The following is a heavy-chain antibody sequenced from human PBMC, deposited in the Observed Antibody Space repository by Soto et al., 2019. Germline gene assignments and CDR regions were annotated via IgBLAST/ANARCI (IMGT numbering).Heavy chain of an antibody. J-gene: IGHJ2*01. D-gene: IGHD6-19*01. Sequence: EVQLVETGGGLIQPGGSLRLSCAASGFTVSSNYMSWVRQAPGKGLEWVSVIYSGGSTYYADSVKGRFTISRDNSKNTLYLQMNSLRAEDTSVYYCAGPSSGWSAHTGPGYVDLWGRGTLVTVSS. CDR1: GFTVSSNY. CDR2: IYSGGST. CDR3: AGPSSGWSAHTGPGYVDL. V-gene: IGHV3-53*02.